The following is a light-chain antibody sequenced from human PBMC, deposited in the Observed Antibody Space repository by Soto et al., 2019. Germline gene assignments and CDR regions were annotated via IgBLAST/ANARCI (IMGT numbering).Light chain of an antibody. CDR1: QSVSSN. CDR2: GAS. CDR3: QQYNNWPYT. J-gene: IGKJ2*01. V-gene: IGKV3-15*01. Sequence: EIVMTQSPVTLSVSPGERATRSCRASQSVSSNLAWYQQKPGQAPRLLIYGASTRATGIPARFSGSGSGTEFTLTISSLQSEDFAVYYCQQYNNWPYTFGQGTKLEIQ.